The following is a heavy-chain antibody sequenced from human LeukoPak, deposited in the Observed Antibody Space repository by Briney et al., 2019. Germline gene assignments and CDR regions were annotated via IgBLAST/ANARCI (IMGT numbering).Heavy chain of an antibody. CDR1: GYTFTGYY. CDR3: ARAPLYYDILTGYDHYYYGMDV. V-gene: IGHV1-2*02. CDR2: INPNSGGT. J-gene: IGHJ6*02. Sequence: ASVKVSCKASGYTFTGYYMHWVRQAPGQGLEWMGWINPNSGGTNYAQKFQGRVTMTRDTSISTAYMELSRLRSDDTAVYYCARAPLYYDILTGYDHYYYGMDVWGQGTTVTVSS. D-gene: IGHD3-9*01.